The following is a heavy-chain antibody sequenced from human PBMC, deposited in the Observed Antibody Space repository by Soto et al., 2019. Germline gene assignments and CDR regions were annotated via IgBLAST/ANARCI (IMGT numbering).Heavy chain of an antibody. J-gene: IGHJ4*02. CDR3: VKILQYSYGLPH. D-gene: IGHD5-18*01. V-gene: IGHV3-64D*06. Sequence: GGSLRPSCSASGFTFSCSTMHWVRQAPGKGLEYVSVISSNGGSTHYADPVKGRFTISRDNPKNTLYLQMSSLRDENTAVYYCVKILQYSYGLPHWGQGTLVTVSS. CDR2: ISSNGGST. CDR1: GFTFSCST.